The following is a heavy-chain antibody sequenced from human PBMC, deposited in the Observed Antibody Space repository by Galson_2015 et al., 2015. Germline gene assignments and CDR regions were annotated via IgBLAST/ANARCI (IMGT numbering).Heavy chain of an antibody. CDR1: GFTFRTYA. CDR2: ISSSGGAT. CDR3: AKETVRNAFDV. Sequence: SLRLSCAVSGFTFRTYAMSWVRQAPGQGLEWVSTISSSGGATYYADSVKGRFTISRDNSKNTLYLQVNSLRAEDTAVYYCAKETVRNAFDVWGQGTMVIVSS. V-gene: IGHV3-23*01. J-gene: IGHJ3*01. D-gene: IGHD4-11*01.